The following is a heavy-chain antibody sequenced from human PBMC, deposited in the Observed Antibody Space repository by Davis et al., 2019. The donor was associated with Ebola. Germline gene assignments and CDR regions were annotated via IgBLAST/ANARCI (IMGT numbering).Heavy chain of an antibody. D-gene: IGHD6-6*01. CDR2: ISYDGSNK. Sequence: GESLKISCAASGFTFSSYAMHWVRQAPGKGLEWVAVISYDGSNKYYADSVKGRFTISRDNSKNTLYLQMNSLRAEDTAVYYCARDRGQLVAGQLYYYYYGMDVWGQGTTVTVSS. CDR1: GFTFSSYA. J-gene: IGHJ6*02. V-gene: IGHV3-30-3*01. CDR3: ARDRGQLVAGQLYYYYYGMDV.